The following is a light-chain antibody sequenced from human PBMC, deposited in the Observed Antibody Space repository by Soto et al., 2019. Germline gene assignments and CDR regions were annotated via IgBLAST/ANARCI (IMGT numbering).Light chain of an antibody. CDR1: QNVKTR. CDR2: DAF. V-gene: IGKV3-15*01. Sequence: EKVMTQSPPTLSVSPGERATLSCRASQNVKTRLAWYQQKPGQAPRLLIFDAFTRATGIPARFSGSASGTDFTLTISSLQSEDSAVYYCQQYDEWPLTFGGGTKVEIK. J-gene: IGKJ4*01. CDR3: QQYDEWPLT.